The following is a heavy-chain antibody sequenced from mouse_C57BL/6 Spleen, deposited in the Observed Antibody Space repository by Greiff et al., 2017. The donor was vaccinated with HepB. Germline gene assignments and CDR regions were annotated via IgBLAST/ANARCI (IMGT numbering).Heavy chain of an antibody. J-gene: IGHJ3*01. Sequence: VKLLESGPELVKPGASVKISCKASGYAFSSSWMNWVKQRPGKGLEWIGRIYPGDGDTNYNGKFKGKATLTADKSSSTAYMQLSSLTSEDSAVYFCARSGDYDVWFAYWGQGTLVTVSA. V-gene: IGHV1-82*01. CDR3: ARSGDYDVWFAY. D-gene: IGHD2-4*01. CDR1: GYAFSSSW. CDR2: IYPGDGDT.